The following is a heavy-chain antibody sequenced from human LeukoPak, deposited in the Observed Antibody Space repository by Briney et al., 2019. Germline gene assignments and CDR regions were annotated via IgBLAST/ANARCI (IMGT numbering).Heavy chain of an antibody. Sequence: GASVKVSCKASGYTFTAYNMDWVRQAPGQGLEWMGWINPNSGGTNYAQKFQGRVTMTRDTTVSTAYMELSRLRSDDTAVYYCARGGDVYYYYGMDVWGQGTTVTVSS. J-gene: IGHJ6*02. CDR2: INPNSGGT. CDR1: GYTFTAYN. V-gene: IGHV1-2*02. CDR3: ARGGDVYYYYGMDV. D-gene: IGHD2-21*02.